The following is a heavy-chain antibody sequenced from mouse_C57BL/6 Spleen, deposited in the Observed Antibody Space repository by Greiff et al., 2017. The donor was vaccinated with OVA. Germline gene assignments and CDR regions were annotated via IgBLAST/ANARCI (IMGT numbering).Heavy chain of an antibody. CDR2: INPNNGGT. CDR1: GYTFTDYY. D-gene: IGHD2-5*01. V-gene: IGHV1-26*01. CDR3: ARGVYYSNWAY. Sequence: EVQLQQSGPELVKPGASVKISCKASGYTFTDYYMNWVKQSHGKSLEWIGDINPNNGGTSYNQKFKGKATLTVDKSSSTAYMELRSLTSEDSAVYYCARGVYYSNWAYWGQGTLVTVSA. J-gene: IGHJ3*01.